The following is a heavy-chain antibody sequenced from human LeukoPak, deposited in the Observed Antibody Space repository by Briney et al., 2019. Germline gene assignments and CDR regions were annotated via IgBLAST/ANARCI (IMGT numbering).Heavy chain of an antibody. CDR3: ARIGPGRDGSNSFDQ. D-gene: IGHD5-24*01. Sequence: GGSLRLSCAASGFTFSSYDMTWVRQAPGKGLEYVSSINYNGIYIFSADSVKGRFTISRDNAKNSLYLEMNSLRVEDTAFYYCARIGPGRDGSNSFDQWGQGTLVIVSS. CDR2: INYNGIYI. J-gene: IGHJ4*02. V-gene: IGHV3-21*01. CDR1: GFTFSSYD.